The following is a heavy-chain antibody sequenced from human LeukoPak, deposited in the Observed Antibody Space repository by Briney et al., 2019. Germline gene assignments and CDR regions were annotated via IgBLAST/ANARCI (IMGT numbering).Heavy chain of an antibody. V-gene: IGHV4-59*12. D-gene: IGHD5-12*01. J-gene: IGHJ5*02. CDR3: ARDRRYSGYDVEGNWFDP. Sequence: SETLSLTCTVSGGSISSYYWSWIRQPPGKGLEWIGYIYYSGSTNYNPSLKSRVTISVDTSKNQFSLKLSSVTAADTAVYYCARDRRYSGYDVEGNWFDPWGQGTLVTVSS. CDR2: IYYSGST. CDR1: GGSISSYY.